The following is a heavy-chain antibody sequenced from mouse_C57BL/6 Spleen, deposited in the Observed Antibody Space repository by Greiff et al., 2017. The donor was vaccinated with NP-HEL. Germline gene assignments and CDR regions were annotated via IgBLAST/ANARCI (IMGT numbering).Heavy chain of an antibody. CDR3: ARGGYYDYDGFAY. CDR2: IYPRSGNT. V-gene: IGHV1-81*01. CDR1: GYTFTSYG. Sequence: VQLQQSGAELARPGASVKLSCKASGYTFTSYGISWVKQRTGQGLEWIGEIYPRSGNTYYNEKFKGKATLTADKSSSTAYMELRSLTSEDSAVYFCARGGYYDYDGFAYWGQGTLVTVSA. D-gene: IGHD2-4*01. J-gene: IGHJ3*01.